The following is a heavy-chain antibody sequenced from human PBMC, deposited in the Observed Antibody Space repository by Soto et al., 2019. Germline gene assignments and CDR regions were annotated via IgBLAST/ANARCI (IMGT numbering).Heavy chain of an antibody. CDR3: AINFELAGNDCGWFFL. V-gene: IGHV1-46*01. J-gene: IGHJ5*01. D-gene: IGHD6-13*01. Sequence: GDAFKASCKASGYRFTSYYMHWVRQAPGQGLAWMGIINPSGGSTSYAQKFQGRVTMTRDTSTSTVYMELSSLRSEDTAVYYCAINFELAGNDCGWFFLWAQGT. CDR2: INPSGGST. CDR1: GYRFTSYY.